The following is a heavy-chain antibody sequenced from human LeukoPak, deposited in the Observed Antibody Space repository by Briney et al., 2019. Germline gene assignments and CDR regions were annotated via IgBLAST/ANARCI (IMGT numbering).Heavy chain of an antibody. D-gene: IGHD2-2*01. CDR3: AGVVVPAAMRYYYYYMDV. Sequence: SVKVSCKASGGTFSSYAISWVRQAPGQELEWMGGIIPIFGTANYAQKFQGRVTITTDESTSTAYMELSSLRSEDTAVYYCAGVVVPAAMRYYYYYMDVWGKGTTVTVSS. CDR1: GGTFSSYA. J-gene: IGHJ6*03. CDR2: IIPIFGTA. V-gene: IGHV1-69*05.